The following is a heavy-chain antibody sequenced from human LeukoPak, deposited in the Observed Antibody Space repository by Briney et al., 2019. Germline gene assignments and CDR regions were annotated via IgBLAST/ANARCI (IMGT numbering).Heavy chain of an antibody. V-gene: IGHV3-48*01. D-gene: IGHD3-3*01. CDR1: GFTFSSYS. J-gene: IGHJ4*02. CDR2: ISSSSSTI. CDR3: AKVDYDFWSGYLDY. Sequence: PGGSLRLSCAASGFTFSSYSMNWVRQAPGKGLEWVSYISSSSSTIYYADSVKGRFTISRDNSKNTLYLQMNSLRAEDTAVYYCAKVDYDFWSGYLDYWGQGTLVTVSS.